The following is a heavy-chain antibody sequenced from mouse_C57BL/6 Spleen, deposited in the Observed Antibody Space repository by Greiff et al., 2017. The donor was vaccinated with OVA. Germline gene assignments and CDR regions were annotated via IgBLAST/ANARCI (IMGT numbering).Heavy chain of an antibody. J-gene: IGHJ4*01. CDR1: GYSFTSYY. Sequence: VQLQQSGPELVKPGASVTISCKASGYSFTSYYIHWVKQRPGQGLEWIGWIYPGSGHTKYNEKFKGKATLTADTSSRTAYRQRSSLTSEDSAVYYCARWGKGDAMDYWGQGTSVTGSS. V-gene: IGHV1-66*01. D-gene: IGHD1-3*01. CDR2: IYPGSGHT. CDR3: ARWGKGDAMDY.